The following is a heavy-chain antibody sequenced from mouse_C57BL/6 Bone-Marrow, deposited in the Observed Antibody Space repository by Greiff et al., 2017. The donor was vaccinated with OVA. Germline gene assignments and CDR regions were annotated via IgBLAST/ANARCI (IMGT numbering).Heavy chain of an antibody. J-gene: IGHJ4*01. Sequence: EVMLVESGGDLVKPGGSLKLSCAASGFTFSSYGMSWVRQTPDKRLEWVATISSGGSYTYYPDSVKGRFTISRDNAKNTLYLQMSSLKSEDTAMYYCARQGGVYAMDYWGQGTSVTVSS. V-gene: IGHV5-6*01. CDR1: GFTFSSYG. CDR2: ISSGGSYT. CDR3: ARQGGVYAMDY.